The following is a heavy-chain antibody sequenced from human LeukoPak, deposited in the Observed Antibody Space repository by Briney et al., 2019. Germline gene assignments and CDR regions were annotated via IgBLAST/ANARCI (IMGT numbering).Heavy chain of an antibody. CDR1: GYTFTGYY. V-gene: IGHV1-2*02. D-gene: IGHD6-19*01. J-gene: IGHJ4*02. CDR2: INPNSGGT. Sequence: ASVKVSCKASGYTFTGYYMHWVRQAPGQGLEWMGWINPNSGGTNYAQKFQGRVTMTRDTSISTAYMELSRLRSDDTAVHYCARDILAYSSGWYGWGQGTLVTVSS. CDR3: ARDILAYSSGWYG.